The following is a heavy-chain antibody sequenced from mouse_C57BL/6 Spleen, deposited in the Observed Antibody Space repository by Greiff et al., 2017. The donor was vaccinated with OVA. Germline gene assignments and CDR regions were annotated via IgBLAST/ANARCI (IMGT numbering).Heavy chain of an antibody. CDR1: GYTFTSYW. V-gene: IGHV1-52*01. Sequence: QVQLQQSGAELVRPGSSVKLSCKASGYTFTSYWMHWVQQRPIQGLEWIGNIDPSDSETHYNQKFKDKATLTVDKSSSTAYMQLSSLTSEDSAVYYCARSGGDGNYAWFAYWGQGTLVTVSA. CDR2: IDPSDSET. CDR3: ARSGGDGNYAWFAY. D-gene: IGHD2-1*01. J-gene: IGHJ3*01.